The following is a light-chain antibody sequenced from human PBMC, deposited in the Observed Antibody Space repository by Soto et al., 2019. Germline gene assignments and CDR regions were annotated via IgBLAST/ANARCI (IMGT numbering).Light chain of an antibody. Sequence: EIVLTQSPGTLSLSPGERATLSCRASQSVDSNYFAWYQQKPGQAPRLLLYGTSYRATGIPDRFSGSGSGTDFTLTISRLEPEDFAVYYCQQYGSIPRTFGRGTMVDIK. CDR2: GTS. V-gene: IGKV3-20*01. J-gene: IGKJ1*01. CDR1: QSVDSNY. CDR3: QQYGSIPRT.